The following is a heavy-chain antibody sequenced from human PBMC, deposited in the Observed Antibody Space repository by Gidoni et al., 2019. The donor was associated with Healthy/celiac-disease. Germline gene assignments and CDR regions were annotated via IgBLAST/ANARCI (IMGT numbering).Heavy chain of an antibody. Sequence: QVQLQESGPGLVKPSETLSLTCTVSGGSISSYYWSWIRQPPGKGLAWIGYIYYSGSTHYPPSRKSRVTISVDTSKNQFSRKLSSVTAADTAVYYCARDRAGHCSGGSCYLYYYYGMDVWGQGTTVTVSS. V-gene: IGHV4-59*01. J-gene: IGHJ6*02. CDR3: ARDRAGHCSGGSCYLYYYYGMDV. CDR2: IYYSGST. CDR1: GGSISSYY. D-gene: IGHD2-15*01.